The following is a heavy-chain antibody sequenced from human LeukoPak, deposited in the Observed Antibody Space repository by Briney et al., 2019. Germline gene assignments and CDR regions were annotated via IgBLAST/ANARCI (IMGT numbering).Heavy chain of an antibody. V-gene: IGHV3-30*04. Sequence: GSLRLSCAASGFTFSSYAMHWVRQAPGKGLEWVAVISYDGSNKYYADSVKGRFTISRDNSKNTLYLQMNSLRAEDTAVYYCARSRAFDIWGQGTMVTVSS. J-gene: IGHJ3*02. CDR3: ARSRAFDI. CDR1: GFTFSSYA. CDR2: ISYDGSNK.